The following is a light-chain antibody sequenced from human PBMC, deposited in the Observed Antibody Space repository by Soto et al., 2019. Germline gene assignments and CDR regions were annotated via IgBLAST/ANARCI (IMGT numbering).Light chain of an antibody. CDR2: GAS. Sequence: VVTPSAGTLCLSPGSRVTLSCRASQNVRTNYLAWYQQKPGQAPRLLTYGASTRASGIPERFSGSGSGTDFTLTISRLEPEDFAVYYCQDYGSPPWTFGQGTKVDIK. J-gene: IGKJ1*01. V-gene: IGKV3-20*01. CDR3: QDYGSPPWT. CDR1: QNVRTNY.